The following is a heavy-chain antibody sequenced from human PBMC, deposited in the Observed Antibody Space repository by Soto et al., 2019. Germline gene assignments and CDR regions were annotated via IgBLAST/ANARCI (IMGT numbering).Heavy chain of an antibody. CDR2: INPSGGST. D-gene: IGHD6-13*01. Sequence: GISVKVSSKASGYTFTSYYMHWVRQAPGQGLEWMGIINPSGGSTSYAQKFQGRVTMTRDTSTSTVYMELSSLRSEDTAVYYCARDDAAAAATDYWGQGTLVTVSS. CDR1: GYTFTSYY. CDR3: ARDDAAAAATDY. V-gene: IGHV1-46*01. J-gene: IGHJ4*02.